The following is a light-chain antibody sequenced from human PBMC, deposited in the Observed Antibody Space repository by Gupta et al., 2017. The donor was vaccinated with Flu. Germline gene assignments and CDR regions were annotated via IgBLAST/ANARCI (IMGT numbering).Light chain of an antibody. J-gene: IGKJ1*01. Sequence: ITLGPPAYISGQLSKSLVSSNRNTYLHWFQTAPGHSPRRLLYPISYRESGVPDRFSCSGSGTXFTLKIXRVEAEDVVIYYCMQGAHWPWAFGXGTKVEIK. CDR3: MQGAHWPWA. CDR1: KSLVSSNRNTY. V-gene: IGKV2-30*01. CDR2: PIS.